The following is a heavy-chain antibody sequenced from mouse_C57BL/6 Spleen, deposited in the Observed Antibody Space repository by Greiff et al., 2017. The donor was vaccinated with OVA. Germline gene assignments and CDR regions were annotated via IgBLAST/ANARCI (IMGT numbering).Heavy chain of an antibody. D-gene: IGHD1-1*01. CDR2: IDPSDSYT. V-gene: IGHV1-50*01. CDR3: ASLLRHAMDY. CDR1: GYTFTSYW. Sequence: QVQLQQSGAELVKPGASVKLSCKASGYTFTSYWMQWVKQRPGQGLEWIGEIDPSDSYTNYNQKFKGKATLTVDTSSSTAYMQLSSLTSEDSAVYYCASLLRHAMDYWGQGTSVTVSS. J-gene: IGHJ4*01.